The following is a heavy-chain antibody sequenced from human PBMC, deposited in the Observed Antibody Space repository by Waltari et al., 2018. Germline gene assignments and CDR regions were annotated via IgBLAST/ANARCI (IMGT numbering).Heavy chain of an antibody. D-gene: IGHD4-4*01. J-gene: IGHJ3*02. CDR1: GGSIIGGPYY. CDR2: IYTSGST. Sequence: QVQLQESAPGLVRPSQTLPLTCAVSGGSIIGGPYYWSWIRQPAGKGLEWIGRIYTSGSTNYNPSLKSRVTISLDTSKNQFSLKLTSVTAADTAMYYCARRFPGLQDALDIWGQGTMVTVSS. CDR3: ARRFPGLQDALDI. V-gene: IGHV4-61*02.